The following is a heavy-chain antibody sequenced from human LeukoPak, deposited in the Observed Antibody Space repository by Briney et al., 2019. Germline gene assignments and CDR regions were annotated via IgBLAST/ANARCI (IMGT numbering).Heavy chain of an antibody. CDR3: VKDRTINGRSSPFDS. CDR2: IRSKANSYAT. J-gene: IGHJ4*02. CDR1: GFTFSGSA. V-gene: IGHV3-73*01. Sequence: GGSLRLSCAASGFTFSGSAMHWVRQASGKGLEWVGRIRSKANSYATAYAASVKGRFTVSRDDSKNTAYLQMNSLRAEDTALYYCVKDRTINGRSSPFDSWGQGTLVTVSS. D-gene: IGHD1-26*01.